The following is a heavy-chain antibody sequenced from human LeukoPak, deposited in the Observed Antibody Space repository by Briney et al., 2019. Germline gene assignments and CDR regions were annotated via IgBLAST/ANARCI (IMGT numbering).Heavy chain of an antibody. CDR2: ISAYNGNT. Sequence: ASVKVSCKXSGYTFTSYGISWVRQAPGQGLEGMGWISAYNGNTNYSQKLQGRVTMTTDTSTSTAYMELRSLRSDDTAVYYCARDLGAAFMVRGVPFDYWGQGTLVTVSS. CDR3: ARDLGAAFMVRGVPFDY. D-gene: IGHD3-10*01. J-gene: IGHJ4*02. CDR1: GYTFTSYG. V-gene: IGHV1-18*01.